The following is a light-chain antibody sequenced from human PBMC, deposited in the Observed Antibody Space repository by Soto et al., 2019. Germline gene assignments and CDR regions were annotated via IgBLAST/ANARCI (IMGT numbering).Light chain of an antibody. CDR1: SSDIGAHNF. CDR2: EVT. V-gene: IGLV2-14*01. Sequence: QSASVSGSPGQSITVSCTGTSSDIGAHNFVSWYQQHPGKAPRLIIYEVTNRPSGLSDRFSGSKSGNTASLIISGLQAEDEADYFCSSYTKNRTLLFGGGTKLTVL. J-gene: IGLJ2*01. CDR3: SSYTKNRTLL.